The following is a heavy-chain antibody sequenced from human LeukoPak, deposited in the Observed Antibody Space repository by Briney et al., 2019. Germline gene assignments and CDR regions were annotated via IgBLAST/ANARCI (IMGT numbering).Heavy chain of an antibody. Sequence: GGSLRLSCTASGFTFSSYEKNCVRHAPGKGVEWVSYISSSGSTIYYADSVKGRFTISRDNAKNSLYLQMNSLRAEDTAVYYCARESSTSYAFDYWGQGTLVTVSS. CDR2: ISSSGSTI. V-gene: IGHV3-48*03. D-gene: IGHD2-2*01. J-gene: IGHJ4*02. CDR1: GFTFSSYE. CDR3: ARESSTSYAFDY.